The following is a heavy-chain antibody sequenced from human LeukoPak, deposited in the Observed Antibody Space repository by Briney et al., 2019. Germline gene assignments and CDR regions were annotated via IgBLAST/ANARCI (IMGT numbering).Heavy chain of an antibody. J-gene: IGHJ4*02. CDR1: GCSFSTYA. Sequence: PGGSLTLSCAASGCSFSTYAMNWVRQSPGKGLEWLSVISGSGGATYYADFVKGLFTISRDNSKNTLYLQMNSLTAEDTAIYYCAKDSCASTSCYWDYWGQGTLVTVAS. D-gene: IGHD2-2*01. CDR3: AKDSCASTSCYWDY. V-gene: IGHV3-23*01. CDR2: ISGSGGAT.